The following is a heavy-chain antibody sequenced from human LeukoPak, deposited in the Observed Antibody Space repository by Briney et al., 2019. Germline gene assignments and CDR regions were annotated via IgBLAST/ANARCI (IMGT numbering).Heavy chain of an antibody. CDR2: IRTYNGYS. J-gene: IGHJ4*02. CDR1: GYTFTSSV. Sequence: ASVKVSCKTSGYTFTSSVITWVRQTPVQGLERMWWIRTYNGYSKYAQNLQGRVTMTADTSTSTAYMELSSLRSDDTAVYYCAKNSSGGYSDYWGQGALVTVSS. D-gene: IGHD6-19*01. V-gene: IGHV1-18*01. CDR3: AKNSSGGYSDY.